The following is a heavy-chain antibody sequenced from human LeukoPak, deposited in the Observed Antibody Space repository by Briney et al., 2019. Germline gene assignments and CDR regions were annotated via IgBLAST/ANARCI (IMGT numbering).Heavy chain of an antibody. Sequence: SVKVSCKASGGTFSSYAISWVRQAPGQGLEWMGGIIPIFGTANYAQKFQGRVTITADKSASTAYMELSSLRSEDTAVYYCATLSGIAAAGLFDYWGQGTLVTVSS. CDR1: GGTFSSYA. V-gene: IGHV1-69*06. CDR2: IIPIFGTA. D-gene: IGHD6-13*01. J-gene: IGHJ4*02. CDR3: ATLSGIAAAGLFDY.